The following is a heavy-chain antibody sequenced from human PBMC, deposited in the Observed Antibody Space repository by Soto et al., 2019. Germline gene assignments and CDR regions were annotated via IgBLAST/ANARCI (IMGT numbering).Heavy chain of an antibody. J-gene: IGHJ5*02. Sequence: SETLSLTCFVSGYSITAGGYYWSWIRHHPGKGLEWIGSFYSSGSIIYNPSLRSRVSISGDTSSNQFSMSLSSVTAADTARYYCARMYSSGSGWFHPWGQGTLVTVSS. V-gene: IGHV4-31*03. CDR1: GYSITAGGYY. CDR2: FYSSGSI. D-gene: IGHD6-19*01. CDR3: ARMYSSGSGWFHP.